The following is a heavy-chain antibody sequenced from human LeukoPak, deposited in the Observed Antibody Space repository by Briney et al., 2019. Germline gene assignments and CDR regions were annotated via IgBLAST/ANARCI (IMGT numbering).Heavy chain of an antibody. J-gene: IGHJ4*02. D-gene: IGHD3-10*01. CDR1: GFTFSSYA. Sequence: PGGSLRLSCAASGFTFSSYAMSWVRQAPGKGLEWVSAISGSGGSTYYADSVKGRFTISRDNSKNTLYLQMNSLRAEDTAVYYCAKGLMVRGVIIKGGMAFDYWGQGTLVTVSS. CDR2: ISGSGGST. V-gene: IGHV3-23*01. CDR3: AKGLMVRGVIIKGGMAFDY.